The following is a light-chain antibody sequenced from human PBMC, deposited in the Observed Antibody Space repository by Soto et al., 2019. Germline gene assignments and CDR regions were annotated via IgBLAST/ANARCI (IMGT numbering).Light chain of an antibody. CDR2: DVS. CDR1: SSDVGGYNS. CDR3: ASYTSSSTLGV. V-gene: IGLV2-14*03. Sequence: QSALTQPASVSGSPGQSITISCTGTSSDVGGYNSVSWYQHHPGKAPKLLIYDVSTRPSGVSNRFSGSKSGNTASLTISGLQAEDEADYYCASYTSSSTLGVFGGGTKRTVL. J-gene: IGLJ2*01.